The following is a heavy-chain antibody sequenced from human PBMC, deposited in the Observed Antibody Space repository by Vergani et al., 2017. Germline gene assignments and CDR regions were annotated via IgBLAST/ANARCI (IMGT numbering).Heavy chain of an antibody. J-gene: IGHJ6*03. CDR3: AKEGYSYGHNYYYMDV. V-gene: IGHV3-43D*03. CDR1: GFTFDDYA. D-gene: IGHD5-18*01. CDR2: ISWDGGST. Sequence: EVQLVESGGVVVQPGGSLRLSCAASGFTFDDYAMHWVRQAPGKGLEWVSLISWDGGSTYYADSVKGRFTISSDNSKNSLYLQMNRLRAEDTALYYCAKEGYSYGHNYYYMDVWGKGTTVTVSS.